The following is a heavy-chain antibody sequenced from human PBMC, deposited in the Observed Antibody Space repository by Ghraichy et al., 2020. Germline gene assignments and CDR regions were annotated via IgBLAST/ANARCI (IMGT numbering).Heavy chain of an antibody. CDR2: IKQDGSQK. J-gene: IGHJ4*02. CDR1: GFTFSQYW. V-gene: IGHV3-7*03. CDR3: ARGAAEIWGLRDGYYFDS. D-gene: IGHD5-12*01. Sequence: GGSLRLSCAASGFTFSQYWMNWVRQAPGKGLEWVANIKQDGSQKYSVDSVKGRFTISRDNAKNSLYLQMNSLRAEDTAIYFCARGAAEIWGLRDGYYFDSWGLGTLVTVSS.